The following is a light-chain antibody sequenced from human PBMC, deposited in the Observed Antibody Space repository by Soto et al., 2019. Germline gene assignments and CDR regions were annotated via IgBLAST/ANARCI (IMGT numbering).Light chain of an antibody. J-gene: IGKJ1*01. Sequence: DIQMTQSPPPLSASVGDRVTLTCRASQSISGWLAWYQQKPGKAPKLLIYDASTLESGVPSRFSGSGSGTEFTLTISSLQPEDFATYYCHQYNTYSQTFGQGTKVEI. CDR1: QSISGW. CDR3: HQYNTYSQT. V-gene: IGKV1-5*01. CDR2: DAS.